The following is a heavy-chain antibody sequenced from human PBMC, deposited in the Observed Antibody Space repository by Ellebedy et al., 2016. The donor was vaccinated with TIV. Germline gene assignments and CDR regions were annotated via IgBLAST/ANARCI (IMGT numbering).Heavy chain of an antibody. V-gene: IGHV3-48*01. J-gene: IGHJ4*02. CDR1: GFTFSSYG. Sequence: GESLKISXAASGFTFSSYGMNWVRQGPGKGLEWVSYISGTSSRSTSTIYYADSVKGRFTISRDNAENSLYLQMNSLRAEDTAVYYCARALSGPYTAMVFDYWGQGTLVTVSS. CDR3: ARALSGPYTAMVFDY. D-gene: IGHD5-18*01. CDR2: ISGTSSRSTSTI.